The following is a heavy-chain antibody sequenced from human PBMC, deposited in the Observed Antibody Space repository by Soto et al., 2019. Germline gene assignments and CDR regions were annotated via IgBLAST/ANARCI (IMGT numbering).Heavy chain of an antibody. D-gene: IGHD5-18*01. CDR1: AGTFNRYA. J-gene: IGHJ4*02. CDR3: ARQKRDRPMVPFEA. V-gene: IGHV1-69*01. CDR2: LVPLFGTP. Sequence: QAQLVQSGAEVKNPGSSVKVSCMSSAGTFNRYAINWVRQAPGHELEWLGGLVPLFGTPNYAQQFQDRATIAADESKNTNSTELRGLTSEDTAVSYCARQKRDRPMVPFEAWGQGTVVTVSS.